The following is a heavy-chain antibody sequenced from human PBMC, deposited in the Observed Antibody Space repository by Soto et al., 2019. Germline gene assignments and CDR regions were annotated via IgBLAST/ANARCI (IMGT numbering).Heavy chain of an antibody. Sequence: SETLSLTCTVSGGSISSSSYYWGWIRQPPGKGLEWIGSIYYSGSTYYNPSLKSRVTISVDTSKNQFSLKLSSVTAADTAVYYCARIRGSWYPLYYYYGMDVWGQGTTVTVSS. D-gene: IGHD6-13*01. V-gene: IGHV4-39*01. CDR1: GGSISSSSYY. CDR2: IYYSGST. CDR3: ARIRGSWYPLYYYYGMDV. J-gene: IGHJ6*02.